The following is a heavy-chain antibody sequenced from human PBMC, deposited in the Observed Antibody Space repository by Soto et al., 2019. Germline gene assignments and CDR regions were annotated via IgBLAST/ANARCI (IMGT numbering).Heavy chain of an antibody. CDR3: ASLVVPAAMGGYYYYGMDV. D-gene: IGHD2-2*01. CDR1: GGTFSSYA. Sequence: SVKVSCKASGGTFSSYAISWVRQAPGQGLEWMGGIIPIFGTANYAQKFQGRVTVTADESTSTAYMELSSLRSEDTAVYYCASLVVPAAMGGYYYYGMDVWGQGTTVTVSS. J-gene: IGHJ6*02. CDR2: IIPIFGTA. V-gene: IGHV1-69*13.